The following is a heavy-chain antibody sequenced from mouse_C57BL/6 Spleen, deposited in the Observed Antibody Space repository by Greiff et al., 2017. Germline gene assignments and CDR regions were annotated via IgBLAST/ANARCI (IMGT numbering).Heavy chain of an antibody. CDR1: GFTFSSYA. D-gene: IGHD3-3*01. V-gene: IGHV5-4*01. CDR2: ISDGGSYT. CDR3: AREGDRRNFDY. Sequence: EVKLEESGGGLVKPGGSLKLSCAASGFTFSSYAMSWVRQTPEKRLEWVATISDGGSYTYYPDNVKGRFTISRDNAKNNLYLQMSHLKSEDTAMYYCAREGDRRNFDYWGQGTTLTVSS. J-gene: IGHJ2*01.